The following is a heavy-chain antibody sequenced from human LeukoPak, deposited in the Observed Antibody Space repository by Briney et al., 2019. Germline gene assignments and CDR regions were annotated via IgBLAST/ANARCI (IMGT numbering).Heavy chain of an antibody. CDR2: MNPNSGNT. CDR1: GYTFTSYD. CDR3: ARGKDQQLVPFDP. Sequence: EASVKVSCKASGYTFTSYDINWVRQATGQGLEWMGWMNPNSGNTGYAQKFQGRVTMTRNTSISTAYMELSSLRSEDTAVYYCARGKDQQLVPFDPWGQGTLVTVSS. D-gene: IGHD6-13*01. J-gene: IGHJ5*02. V-gene: IGHV1-8*01.